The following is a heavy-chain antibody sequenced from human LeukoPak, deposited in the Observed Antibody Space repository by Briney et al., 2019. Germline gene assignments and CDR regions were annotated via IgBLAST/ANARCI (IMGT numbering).Heavy chain of an antibody. J-gene: IGHJ4*02. CDR2: IYYSGST. D-gene: IGHD4-11*01. CDR1: GGSISGYY. CDR3: ARLRGNYFPDY. V-gene: IGHV4-59*01. Sequence: SETLSLTCTVSGGSISGYYWSWIRQPPGKRLEWIGYIYYSGSTNYNPSLKSRVTISVDTSKNQFSLKLSSVTAADTAVYYCARLRGNYFPDYWGQGILVTVSS.